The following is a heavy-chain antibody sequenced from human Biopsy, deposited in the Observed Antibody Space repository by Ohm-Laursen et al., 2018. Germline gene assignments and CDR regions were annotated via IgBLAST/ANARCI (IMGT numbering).Heavy chain of an antibody. J-gene: IGHJ4*02. CDR3: ARDDAVTVIRGLYY. D-gene: IGHD2-21*02. CDR2: IYYSGTT. V-gene: IGHV4-59*07. CDR1: GGSISSYY. Sequence: SDTLSLTCAVSGGSISSYYWNWIRQPPGKGLEWIGYIYYSGTTDYSPSLKSRVTMSIDKSKNQFFLKLSSVTAEDTAVYYCARDDAVTVIRGLYYWGQGALVTVSS.